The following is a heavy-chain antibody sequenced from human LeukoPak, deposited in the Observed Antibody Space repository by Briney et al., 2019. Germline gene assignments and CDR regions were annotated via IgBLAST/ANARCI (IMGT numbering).Heavy chain of an antibody. CDR3: ARSGKYCGGDCYPAEYFQH. J-gene: IGHJ1*01. V-gene: IGHV3-21*01. D-gene: IGHD2-21*02. Sequence: GGSLRLSCAASGFTFSSYSMNWVRQAPGKGLEWVSSISGSSSYIYYADSVKGRFTISRDNAKNSLYLQRNSLRAEDTAVYYCARSGKYCGGDCYPAEYFQHWGQGTLVTVSS. CDR2: ISGSSSYI. CDR1: GFTFSSYS.